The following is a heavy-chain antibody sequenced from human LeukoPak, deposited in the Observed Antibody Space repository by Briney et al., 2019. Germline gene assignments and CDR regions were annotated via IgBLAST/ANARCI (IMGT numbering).Heavy chain of an antibody. CDR2: IWYDGTNK. CDR1: GFTFSSYG. J-gene: IGHJ4*02. V-gene: IGHV3-33*06. Sequence: GGSLRLSCSASGFTFSSYGMHWVRQAPGKGLEWVAVIWYDGTNKNYADSVKGRFTISRDNSKDTLYLQMNSLRAEDTAVYYCAKSVVYGSGNYYNFDYWGRGTLVTVSS. D-gene: IGHD3-10*01. CDR3: AKSVVYGSGNYYNFDY.